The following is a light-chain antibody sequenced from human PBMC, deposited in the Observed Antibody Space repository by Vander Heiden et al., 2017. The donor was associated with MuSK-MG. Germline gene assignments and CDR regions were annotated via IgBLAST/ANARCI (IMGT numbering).Light chain of an antibody. Sequence: DIVLTQSPDSLAVSLGEKDTISCKSSQSVLYRPCNMNNLAWFQQKPGQPPNLLIYWASTRESGVPDRFSGSGSGTEFTLTISSLQAEDAAVYYCQQYENTEYTFGQGTKVEIK. J-gene: IGKJ2*01. CDR1: QSVLYRPCNMNN. V-gene: IGKV4-1*01. CDR3: QQYENTEYT. CDR2: WAS.